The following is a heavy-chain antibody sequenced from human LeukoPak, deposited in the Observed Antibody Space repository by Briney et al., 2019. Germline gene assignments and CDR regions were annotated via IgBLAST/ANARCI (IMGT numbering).Heavy chain of an antibody. CDR3: ARAIAVALDY. Sequence: SETLSLTCTVSGGSISSYYWSWLRQPPGKGLEWIGYIYYSGSTNYNPSLKSRVTISVDTSKNQFSLKLSSVTAADTAVYYCARAIAVALDYWGQGTLVTVSS. D-gene: IGHD6-19*01. CDR2: IYYSGST. V-gene: IGHV4-59*01. J-gene: IGHJ4*02. CDR1: GGSISSYY.